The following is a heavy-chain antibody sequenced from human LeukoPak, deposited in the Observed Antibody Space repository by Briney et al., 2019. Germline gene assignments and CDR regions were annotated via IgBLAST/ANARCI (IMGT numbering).Heavy chain of an antibody. CDR1: GFTFSNYA. Sequence: GGSLRLSCAASGFTFSNYAMNWVRQAPGKGLEWVAVLIGSGGATDYADSVKGRFTISRDNSKNTLFLQMNSLRAEDTAIYYCAKGAYDYIEIAYFDYWGQGALVTVSS. J-gene: IGHJ4*02. CDR2: LIGSGGAT. CDR3: AKGAYDYIEIAYFDY. D-gene: IGHD5-12*01. V-gene: IGHV3-23*01.